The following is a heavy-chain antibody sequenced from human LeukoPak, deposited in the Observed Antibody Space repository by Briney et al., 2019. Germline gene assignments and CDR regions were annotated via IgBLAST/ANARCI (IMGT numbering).Heavy chain of an antibody. CDR1: GGSIRSSS. J-gene: IGHJ4*02. CDR2: IHYDGST. CDR3: ARHGGVLRYFTWPAYFDY. Sequence: SGTLSLTCTVSGGSIRSSSWSWIRQPPGKALEWIGYIHYDGSTNYNPSLRSRVGISVDTSRNHFSLRMTSLTAADTAVYYCARHGGVLRYFTWPAYFDYWGQGTLVPVSS. V-gene: IGHV4-59*08. D-gene: IGHD3-9*01.